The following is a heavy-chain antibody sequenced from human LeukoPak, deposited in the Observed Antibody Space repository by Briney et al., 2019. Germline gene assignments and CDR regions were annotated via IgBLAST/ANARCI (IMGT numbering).Heavy chain of an antibody. J-gene: IGHJ4*02. V-gene: IGHV3-23*01. CDR3: AKAFYYRTYYFDY. D-gene: IGHD2/OR15-2a*01. CDR2: ISGSGGST. Sequence: GGSLRLSCAASGFTFSSYSMNWVRQAPGKGLEWVSAISGSGGSTYYADSVKGRFTISRDNSKNTLYLQMNSLRAEDTAVYYCAKAFYYRTYYFDYWGQGTLVTVSS. CDR1: GFTFSSYS.